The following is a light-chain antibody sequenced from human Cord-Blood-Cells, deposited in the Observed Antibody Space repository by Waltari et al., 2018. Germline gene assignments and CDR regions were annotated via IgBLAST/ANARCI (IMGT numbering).Light chain of an antibody. CDR3: SSYAGSNKGV. CDR2: EVS. V-gene: IGLV2-8*01. CDR1: SSDVGGYNY. Sequence: QSALTQPPSASGSPGQSVTIRCPGTSSDVGGYNYVSWYQQHPGKAPKLMIYEVSKRPSGVPDRFSGSKSGNTASLTVSGLQADYYCSSYAGSNKGVFGTGTKVTVL. J-gene: IGLJ1*01.